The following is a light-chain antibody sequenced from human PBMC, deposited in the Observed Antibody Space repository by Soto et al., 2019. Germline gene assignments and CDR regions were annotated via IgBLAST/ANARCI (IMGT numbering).Light chain of an antibody. Sequence: EIVLTQSPATLSLSPGERATLSCRASQSVSSYLAWYQQKPGQAPRLLIYDASNRATGIPARFSGSGSGTDFTLTISSLEPEDFAFYYCQQRSNWPPLTFGGGTKVEFK. V-gene: IGKV3-11*01. CDR2: DAS. J-gene: IGKJ4*01. CDR3: QQRSNWPPLT. CDR1: QSVSSY.